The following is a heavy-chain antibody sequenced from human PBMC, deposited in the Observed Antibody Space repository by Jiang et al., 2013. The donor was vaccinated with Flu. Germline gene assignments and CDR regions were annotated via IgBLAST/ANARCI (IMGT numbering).Heavy chain of an antibody. V-gene: IGHV5-51*01. Sequence: GAEVKKPGESLKISCKGSGYSFTNYWIGWVRQMPGKGLEWMGIIYPGDSDTRYSPSFQGQVTISADKSISTAYLQWSSLKASDTAMYYCARHFEAGSNHYYLGRPKPPFFDYWAREPWSPSPQ. CDR3: ARHFEAGSNHYYLGRPKPPFFDY. D-gene: IGHD2/OR15-2a*01. J-gene: IGHJ4*02. CDR1: GYSFTNYW. CDR2: IYPGDSDT.